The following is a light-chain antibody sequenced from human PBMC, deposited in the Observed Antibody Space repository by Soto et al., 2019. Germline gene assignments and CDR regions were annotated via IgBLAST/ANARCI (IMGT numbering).Light chain of an antibody. CDR3: SSYSISTAYL. CDR2: EVS. Sequence: QSALTQPASVSGSPGQSITISCTGTSSDVGGYDYVSWYQLHPGKALKLMIFEVSNRPSGVSYRFSGSKSGNTASLTISGLQVEDEADYFCSSYSISTAYLFGTGTKVTVL. V-gene: IGLV2-14*01. J-gene: IGLJ1*01. CDR1: SSDVGGYDY.